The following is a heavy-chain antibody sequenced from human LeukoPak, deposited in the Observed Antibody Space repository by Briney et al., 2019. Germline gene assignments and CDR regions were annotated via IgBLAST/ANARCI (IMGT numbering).Heavy chain of an antibody. CDR3: ALLWFGEPKPDY. CDR1: GYTFTGYY. Sequence: ASAKVSCKASGYTFTGYYMHWVRQAPGQGLEWMGWINPNSGGTNYAQKFQGRVTMTRDTSISTAYMELSRLRSDDTAVYYCALLWFGEPKPDYWGQGTLVTVSS. CDR2: INPNSGGT. J-gene: IGHJ4*02. D-gene: IGHD3-10*01. V-gene: IGHV1-2*02.